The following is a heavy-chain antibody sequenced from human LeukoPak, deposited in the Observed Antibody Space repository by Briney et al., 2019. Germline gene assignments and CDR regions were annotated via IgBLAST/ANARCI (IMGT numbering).Heavy chain of an antibody. CDR3: ARARLGPWGAAAGPVDY. J-gene: IGHJ4*02. V-gene: IGHV4-4*07. CDR1: GGSISSYY. D-gene: IGHD6-13*01. CDR2: IYTSGST. Sequence: SETLSLTRTVSGGSISSYYWSWIRQPAGKGLEWIGRIYTSGSTNYNPSLKSRVTMSVDTSKNQFSLKLSSVTAADTAVYYCARARLGPWGAAAGPVDYWGQGTLVTVSS.